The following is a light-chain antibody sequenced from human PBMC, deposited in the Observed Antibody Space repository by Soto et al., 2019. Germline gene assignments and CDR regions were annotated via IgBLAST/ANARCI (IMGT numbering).Light chain of an antibody. CDR2: GAS. CDR1: QSVSTN. V-gene: IGKV3-15*01. Sequence: EIVRTKSRARLSVSPGERATLYFRASQSVSTNLAWYQQRPGQAPRLLIYGASARATGIPARFSGSGAGTEFTVTIISLPAEDFAVYFCLPYNLWRTFGQGTSLEIK. J-gene: IGKJ5*01. CDR3: LPYNLWRT.